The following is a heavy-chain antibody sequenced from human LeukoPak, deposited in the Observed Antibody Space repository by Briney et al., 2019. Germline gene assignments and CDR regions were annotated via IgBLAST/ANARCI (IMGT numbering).Heavy chain of an antibody. J-gene: IGHJ4*02. CDR1: GFTFDDHG. V-gene: IGHV3-9*01. Sequence: PGGSLRLSCAASGFTFDDHGMFWVRQAPGKGLEWVSSISWNSGGIAYADSVRGRFTISRDNAKNSLYLQMNSLRPEDTALYYCARDRAYDSSGYSFDYWGQGTLVTVSS. CDR3: ARDRAYDSSGYSFDY. D-gene: IGHD3-22*01. CDR2: ISWNSGGI.